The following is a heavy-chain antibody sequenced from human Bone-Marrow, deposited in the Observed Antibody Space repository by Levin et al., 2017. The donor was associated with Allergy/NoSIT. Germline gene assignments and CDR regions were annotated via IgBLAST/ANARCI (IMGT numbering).Heavy chain of an antibody. D-gene: IGHD2-15*01. CDR1: GFNFTNAW. V-gene: IGHV3-15*01. CDR2: IKSRNDGGTT. J-gene: IGHJ6*02. Sequence: GGSLRLSCAASGFNFTNAWMSWVRQAPGKGLEWVGRIKSRNDGGTTDYAAPVKGRFIISKDVSKNTLYLHMNSLKTQDTAVYYCSTEGGHCSGGSCYLLPFYYGMDVWGQGTTVTVSS. CDR3: STEGGHCSGGSCYLLPFYYGMDV.